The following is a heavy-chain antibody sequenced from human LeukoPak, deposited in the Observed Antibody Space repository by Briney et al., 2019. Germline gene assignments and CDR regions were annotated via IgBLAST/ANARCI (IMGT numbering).Heavy chain of an antibody. CDR2: IYYSGST. D-gene: IGHD6-19*01. V-gene: IGHV4-59*01. CDR3: ARAVAGWFDP. Sequence: SETLSLTCTVSGVSISSYYWSWIRQPPGKGLEWIGDIYYSGSTNYNPSLKSRVTISVDTSKNQFSLKLSSVTAADTAVYYCARAVAGWFDPWGQGTLVTVSS. CDR1: GVSISSYY. J-gene: IGHJ5*02.